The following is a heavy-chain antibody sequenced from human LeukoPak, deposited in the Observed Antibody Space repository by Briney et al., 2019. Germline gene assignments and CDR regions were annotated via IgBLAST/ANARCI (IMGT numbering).Heavy chain of an antibody. J-gene: IGHJ6*03. CDR1: GFTFSSYA. Sequence: GGSLRLSCAASGFTFSSYAMHWVRQAPGKGLEYVSAISSNGGSTYYANSVKGRFTISRDNSKNTLYLQMGSLRAEDMAVYYCARARYNNYYYYYMDVWGKGTTVTVSS. CDR2: ISSNGGST. CDR3: ARARYNNYYYYYMDV. V-gene: IGHV3-64*01. D-gene: IGHD1-1*01.